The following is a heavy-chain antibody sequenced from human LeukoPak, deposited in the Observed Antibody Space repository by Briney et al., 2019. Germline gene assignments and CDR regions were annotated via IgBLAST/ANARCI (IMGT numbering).Heavy chain of an antibody. V-gene: IGHV4-39*07. Sequence: SETLSLTCTVSGGSISSSYYYWGWIRQPPGKGLEWIGSIYYSGSTYYNPSLKSRVSLSVDTSKNQFSLRLSSVTAADTAVYYCARSVLGPMVRGVLDYWGQGTLVTVSS. CDR1: GGSISSSYYY. D-gene: IGHD3-10*01. CDR2: IYYSGST. CDR3: ARSVLGPMVRGVLDY. J-gene: IGHJ4*02.